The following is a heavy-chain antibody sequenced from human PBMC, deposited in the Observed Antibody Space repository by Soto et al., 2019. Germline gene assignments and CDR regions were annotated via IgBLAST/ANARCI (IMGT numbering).Heavy chain of an antibody. D-gene: IGHD6-13*01. CDR2: IIPIFGTP. CDR1: GGTFSSYA. J-gene: IGHJ4*02. V-gene: IGHV1-69*01. Sequence: QVQLVQSGAEVKKPGSSVKVSCTASGGTFSSYAMSWVRQAPGQGFEWMGGIIPIFGTPNYAQKFQDRVTITADESTTTIYMELSSLRSDDTAFYYCARPAPLYSRSWPYSPDYWGQGTLVTVSS. CDR3: ARPAPLYSRSWPYSPDY.